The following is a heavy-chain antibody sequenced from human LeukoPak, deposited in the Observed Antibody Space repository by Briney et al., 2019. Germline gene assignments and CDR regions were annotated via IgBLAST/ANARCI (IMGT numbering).Heavy chain of an antibody. CDR2: IKQDGSEK. D-gene: IGHD5-12*01. CDR1: GFTFSSYW. Sequence: GGSLRLSCAASGFTFSSYWMSWVRQAPGKGQEWVANIKQDGSEKYYVDSVKGRFTISRDNAKNSLYLQMNSLRAEDTAVYYRASGVVATKFDYWGQGTLVTVSS. J-gene: IGHJ4*02. CDR3: ASGVVATKFDY. V-gene: IGHV3-7*03.